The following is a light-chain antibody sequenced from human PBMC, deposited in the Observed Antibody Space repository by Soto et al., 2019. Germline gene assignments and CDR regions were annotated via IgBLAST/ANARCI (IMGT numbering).Light chain of an antibody. CDR3: ATWDDNLNVV. CDR1: TSNIGTNT. J-gene: IGLJ2*01. Sequence: QSVLTQSPSASGTPGQRVSISSSGSTSNIGTNTVSWYQHVPGTAPKLLIYSNDQRPSAVPGRFSGSKSGTSASLAISGLLSEDEADYYCATWDDNLNVVFGGGTKLTVL. V-gene: IGLV1-44*01. CDR2: SND.